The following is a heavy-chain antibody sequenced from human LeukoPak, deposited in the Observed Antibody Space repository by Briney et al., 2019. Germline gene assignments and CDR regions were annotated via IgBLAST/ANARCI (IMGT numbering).Heavy chain of an antibody. Sequence: PSETLSLTCAVYGGSFSGYYWSWIRQPPGKGLEWIGEINHSGSTNYNPSLKSRVTISVDTSKNQFSLKLSSVTAADTAVYYCARTVRGVILSSYYYYNYMDVWGKGTTVTISS. J-gene: IGHJ6*03. D-gene: IGHD3-10*01. V-gene: IGHV4-34*01. CDR3: ARTVRGVILSSYYYYNYMDV. CDR2: INHSGST. CDR1: GGSFSGYY.